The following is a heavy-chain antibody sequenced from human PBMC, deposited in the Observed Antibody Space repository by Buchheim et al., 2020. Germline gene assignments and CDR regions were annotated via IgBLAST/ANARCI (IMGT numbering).Heavy chain of an antibody. CDR1: GFTFNTYW. CDR3: ARNYVETSSYYYGMDV. D-gene: IGHD3-16*01. V-gene: IGHV3-74*01. Sequence: EVQLVESGGGLVQPGGSLRLSCVASGFTFNTYWMHWVRQVPGKGLVWVSRINSEGNRTSHADSVKGRFTISRDNAKNTLYLQMNSLTVEDTAVYYCARNYVETSSYYYGMDVWGQGTT. J-gene: IGHJ6*02. CDR2: INSEGNRT.